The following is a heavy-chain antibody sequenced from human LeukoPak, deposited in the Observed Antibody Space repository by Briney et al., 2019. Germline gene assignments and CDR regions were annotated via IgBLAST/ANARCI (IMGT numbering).Heavy chain of an antibody. J-gene: IGHJ6*02. CDR3: AVYPTYDFWSGYSSAHHYYGMDV. Sequence: PSETLSLTCTASGGSISSSSYYWGWIRQPPGKGLEWIGSIYYSGSTYYNPSLKSRVTISVDTSKNQFSLKLSSVTAADTAVYYCAVYPTYDFWSGYSSAHHYYGMDVWGQGTTVTVSS. CDR2: IYYSGST. V-gene: IGHV4-39*01. CDR1: GGSISSSSYY. D-gene: IGHD3-3*01.